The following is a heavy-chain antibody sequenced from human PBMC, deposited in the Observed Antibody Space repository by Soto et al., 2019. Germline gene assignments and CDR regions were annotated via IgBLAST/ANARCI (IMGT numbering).Heavy chain of an antibody. CDR2: IYYSGTT. J-gene: IGHJ5*02. V-gene: IGHV4-59*01. CDR1: GGSINNYY. CDR3: ARDINWFDP. Sequence: PSETLSLTCTVSGGSINNYYWSWIRQPPGKGLEWIGYIYYSGTTNYNPSLKSRVTISVDTSKNQFSLKLRSVTAADTAVYYCARDINWFDPWGQGTLVTVSS.